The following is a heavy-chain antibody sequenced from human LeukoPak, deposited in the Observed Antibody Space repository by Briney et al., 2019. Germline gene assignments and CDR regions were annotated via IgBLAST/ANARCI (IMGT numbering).Heavy chain of an antibody. D-gene: IGHD5-24*01. J-gene: IGHJ6*02. V-gene: IGHV3-66*01. CDR2: LYSSDST. Sequence: GSLRLSCAASGFTVRSNYMSWVRQAPGKGLEWVSLLYSSDSTYYADSVKGRFTISRDNSKNTLYLQMNSLRAEDTAVYYCASRDKGSYYGMDVWGQGTTVTVSS. CDR1: GFTVRSNY. CDR3: ASRDKGSYYGMDV.